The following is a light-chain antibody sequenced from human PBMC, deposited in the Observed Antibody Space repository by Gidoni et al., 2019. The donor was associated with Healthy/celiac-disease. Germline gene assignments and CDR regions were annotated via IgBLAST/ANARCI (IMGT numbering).Light chain of an antibody. Sequence: DIVMTQSPDSLTQSLGERATINCKSSQSVLYSSNNKNYLAWYQQKPGQPPKLLIYWASTRESGVPDRFSGSGSGTDFTLTISSLQAEDVAVYYCQQYYSTPPTFGQXTKVEIK. CDR1: QSVLYSSNNKNY. V-gene: IGKV4-1*01. CDR3: QQYYSTPPT. CDR2: WAS. J-gene: IGKJ1*01.